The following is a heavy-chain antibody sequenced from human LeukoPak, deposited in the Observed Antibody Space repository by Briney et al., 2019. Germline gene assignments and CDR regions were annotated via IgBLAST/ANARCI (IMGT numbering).Heavy chain of an antibody. CDR3: ARGELDTHALDY. CDR1: GFXFSDYY. CDR2: ISSSSSYT. J-gene: IGHJ4*02. V-gene: IGHV3-11*05. Sequence: GGSLRLSCAASGFXFSDYYISWIRQAPGKGLEWVSYISSSSSYTNYADSVKGRFTISRDNAENSLYLQMNSLRAEDTAVYYCARGELDTHALDYWGQGTLVTVSS. D-gene: IGHD1-7*01.